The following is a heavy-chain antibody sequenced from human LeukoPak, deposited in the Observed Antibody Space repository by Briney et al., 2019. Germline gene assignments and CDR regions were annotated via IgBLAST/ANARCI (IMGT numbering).Heavy chain of an antibody. Sequence: SETLSLXCTVSGGSISSYYWRWIRQPAGKGLEWIGRIYTSGSTNYNPSLKSRVTMSVDTSKNQFSLKLSSVTAADTAVYYCASDYPALYDYGDYGDAFDIWGQGTMVTVSS. J-gene: IGHJ3*02. CDR3: ASDYPALYDYGDYGDAFDI. CDR2: IYTSGST. V-gene: IGHV4-4*07. D-gene: IGHD4-17*01. CDR1: GGSISSYY.